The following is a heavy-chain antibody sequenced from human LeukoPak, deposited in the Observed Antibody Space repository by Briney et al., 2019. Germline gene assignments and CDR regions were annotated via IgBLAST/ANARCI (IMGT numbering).Heavy chain of an antibody. CDR1: GYTFTKYA. V-gene: IGHV7-4-1*02. D-gene: IGHD3-9*01. J-gene: IGHJ4*02. CDR2: ININTEIP. CDR3: ARDTDLTRSFSANY. Sequence: ASVKISCKASGYTFTKYAINWVRQAPGQGLEYMGWININTEIPTYAQGFTGRFVFSLDTSISTAYLQITSLQAEDTAVYYCARDTDLTRSFSANYWGQGTLVTVSS.